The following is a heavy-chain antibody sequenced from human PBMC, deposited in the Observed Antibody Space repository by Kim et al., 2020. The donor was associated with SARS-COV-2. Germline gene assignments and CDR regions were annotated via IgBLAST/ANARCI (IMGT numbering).Heavy chain of an antibody. CDR3: ARAQENLQISMD. CDR2: IYDSGDT. D-gene: IGHD2-2*03. V-gene: IGHV4-59*01. J-gene: IGHJ1*01. CDR1: GTSFNGNY. Sequence: SETLSLTCTVSGTSFNGNYWSWIRQSPGKGLEWIGYIYDSGDTNYNPSLKNRVTISLDTSKKQVSLRLRSVTAADTAVYYCARAQENLQISMDGG.